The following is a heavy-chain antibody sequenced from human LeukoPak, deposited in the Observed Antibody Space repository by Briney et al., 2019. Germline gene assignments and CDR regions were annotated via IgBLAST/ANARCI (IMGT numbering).Heavy chain of an antibody. CDR2: IIPILGIA. CDR1: GGTFSSYT. CDR3: AKGSPGQLSSIFDY. Sequence: SVKVSCKASGGTFSSYTISWVRQAPGQGLEWMGRIIPILGIANYAQKFQGSVTITADKSTSTAYMELSSLRSEDTAVYYCAKGSPGQLSSIFDYWGQGTLVTVSS. V-gene: IGHV1-69*02. D-gene: IGHD2-2*01. J-gene: IGHJ4*02.